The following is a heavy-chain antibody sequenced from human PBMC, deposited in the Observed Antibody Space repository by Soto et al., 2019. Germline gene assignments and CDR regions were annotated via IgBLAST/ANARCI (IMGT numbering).Heavy chain of an antibody. CDR3: ARDEGYKWNDGGWFDP. CDR1: GYTFTSYG. J-gene: IGHJ5*02. Sequence: QVQLVQSGAEVKKPGASVKVSCKSSGYTFTSYGISWVRQAPGQGLEWMGWISGYNGNTNYAQKLQGRVTMTTDTSRSTAYMVLRSLRSDDTAVYCCARDEGYKWNDGGWFDPWGQGTLVTVSS. V-gene: IGHV1-18*01. CDR2: ISGYNGNT. D-gene: IGHD1-1*01.